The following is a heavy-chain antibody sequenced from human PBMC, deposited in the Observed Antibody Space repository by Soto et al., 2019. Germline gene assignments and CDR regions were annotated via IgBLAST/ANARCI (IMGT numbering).Heavy chain of an antibody. CDR2: IIPIFGTA. CDR1: GGTFSSYA. D-gene: IGHD2-21*02. J-gene: IGHJ6*02. CDR3: ARQGDPGGYYCYGMDV. V-gene: IGHV1-69*12. Sequence: QVQLVQSGAEVKKPGSSVKVSCKASGGTFSSYAISWVRQAPGQGLEWMGGIIPIFGTADYAQKFQGRVTITAADSTSTAYMELSSLRSEDTAVYYCARQGDPGGYYCYGMDVWGQATTVTVSS.